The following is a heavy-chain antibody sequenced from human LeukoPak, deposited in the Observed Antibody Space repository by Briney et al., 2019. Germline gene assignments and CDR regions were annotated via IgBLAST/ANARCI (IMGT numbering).Heavy chain of an antibody. D-gene: IGHD4-23*01. V-gene: IGHV4-39*07. CDR2: IYYSGST. CDR3: ARDHHWRDSSQLAGTVVTPDYYYYYMDV. Sequence: SETLSLTCTVSGGSISSSSYYWGWIRQPPGKGLEWIGSIYYSGSTFYNPSLKSRVTISLDTSKNQFSLKLSSVTAADTAVYYCARDHHWRDSSQLAGTVVTPDYYYYYMDVWGKGTTVTVSS. CDR1: GGSISSSSYY. J-gene: IGHJ6*03.